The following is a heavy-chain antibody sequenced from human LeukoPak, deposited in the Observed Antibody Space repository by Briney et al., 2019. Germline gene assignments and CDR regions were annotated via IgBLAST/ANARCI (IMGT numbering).Heavy chain of an antibody. CDR3: ARGTGSNYTLGY. Sequence: GGSLRLSCAASGFTFSSYSMNWVRRAPGKGLEWVSYISGSGSAMYYAVSVKGRFTISRDNAKNSLYLQMNSLRAEDTAVYYCARGTGSNYTLGYWGQGTLVTVSA. CDR1: GFTFSSYS. V-gene: IGHV3-48*01. CDR2: ISGSGSAM. J-gene: IGHJ4*02. D-gene: IGHD4-11*01.